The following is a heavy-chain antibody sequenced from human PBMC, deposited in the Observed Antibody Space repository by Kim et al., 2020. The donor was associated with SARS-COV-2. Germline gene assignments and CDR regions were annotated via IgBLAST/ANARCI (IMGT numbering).Heavy chain of an antibody. Sequence: GGSLRLSCVVSGFTVSSNYMSWVRQAPGKGLEWVSLIYSGGSTYYADSVKGRFTISRDNSKNTLYLQMNSLRAEDTALYYCAGSIAAAVDDWGQGTLVTVSS. J-gene: IGHJ4*02. D-gene: IGHD6-13*01. V-gene: IGHV3-66*01. CDR2: IYSGGST. CDR1: GFTVSSNY. CDR3: AGSIAAAVDD.